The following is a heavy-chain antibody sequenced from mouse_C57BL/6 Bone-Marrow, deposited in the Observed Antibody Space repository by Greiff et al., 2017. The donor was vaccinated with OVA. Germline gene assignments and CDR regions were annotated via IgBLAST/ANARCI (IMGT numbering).Heavy chain of an antibody. CDR2: IHPNSGST. D-gene: IGHD4-1*01. Sequence: VQLQQPGAELVKPGASVKLSCKASGYTFTSYWMHWVKQRPGQGLEWIGIIHPNSGSTNYNEKFKSKATLTVDKSSSTAYMQLSSLTSEDSAVYYCARYSANWAHYYAMDYWGQGTSVTVSS. CDR1: GYTFTSYW. J-gene: IGHJ4*01. V-gene: IGHV1-64*01. CDR3: ARYSANWAHYYAMDY.